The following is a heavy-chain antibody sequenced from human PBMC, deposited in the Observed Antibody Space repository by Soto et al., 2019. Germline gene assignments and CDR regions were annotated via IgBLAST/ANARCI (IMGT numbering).Heavy chain of an antibody. CDR1: GGTFSSYT. Sequence: QVQLVQSGAEVKKPGSSVKVSCKASGGTFSSYTISWVRQAPGQGLEWMGRIIPILGIANYAQKFQGRVTVTADKSTSTAYMELSSLRSEDTAVYYCASDMVRAPGGWFDPWGQGTLVTVSS. J-gene: IGHJ5*02. V-gene: IGHV1-69*02. CDR2: IIPILGIA. CDR3: ASDMVRAPGGWFDP. D-gene: IGHD3-10*01.